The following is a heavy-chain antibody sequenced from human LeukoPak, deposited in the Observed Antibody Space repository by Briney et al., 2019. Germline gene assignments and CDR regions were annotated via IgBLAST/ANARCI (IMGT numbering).Heavy chain of an antibody. V-gene: IGHV1-69*13. Sequence: ASVKVSCTASGGTFSSYAISWVRQAPGQGLEWMGGIIPIFGTANYAQKFQGRVTITADESTSTAYMELSSLRSEDTAVYYCARDGSGHFDSNGSFEYWGQGTLVTVS. D-gene: IGHD3-22*01. J-gene: IGHJ4*02. CDR1: GGTFSSYA. CDR3: ARDGSGHFDSNGSFEY. CDR2: IIPIFGTA.